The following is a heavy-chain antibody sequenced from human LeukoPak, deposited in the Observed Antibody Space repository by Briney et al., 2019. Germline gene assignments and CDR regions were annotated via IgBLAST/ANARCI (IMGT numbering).Heavy chain of an antibody. CDR3: ATDLPDLGYCSGGSCYSTVLGAFDI. CDR2: FDPEDGET. D-gene: IGHD2-15*01. CDR1: GYTLTELS. V-gene: IGHV1-24*01. Sequence: ASVKVSCKVSGYTLTELSMHWVRQAPGKGLEWMGGFDPEDGETIYAQKFQGRVTMTEDTSTDTAYMELSSLRSEDTAVYYCATDLPDLGYCSGGSCYSTVLGAFDIWGQGTMVTVSS. J-gene: IGHJ3*02.